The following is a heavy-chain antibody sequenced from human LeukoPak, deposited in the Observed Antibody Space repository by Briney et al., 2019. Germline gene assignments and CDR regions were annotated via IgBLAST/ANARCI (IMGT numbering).Heavy chain of an antibody. CDR3: ARTVGATFFDY. CDR2: IYYSGST. Sequence: SETLSLTCTVSGGSISSYYWSWIRQPPGKGLEWIGYIYYSGSTNYNPSLKSRVTISVDTSKNQFSLKLSSVTAADTAVYYCARTVGATFFDYWGQGTLVTVSS. D-gene: IGHD1-26*01. J-gene: IGHJ4*02. CDR1: GGSISSYY. V-gene: IGHV4-59*01.